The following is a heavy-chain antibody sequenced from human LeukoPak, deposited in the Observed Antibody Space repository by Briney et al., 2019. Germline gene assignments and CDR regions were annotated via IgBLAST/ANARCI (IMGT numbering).Heavy chain of an antibody. CDR1: GFPFSSYA. D-gene: IGHD6-13*01. CDR2: ISGAGDST. CDR3: VKGREAAAGRGFQN. J-gene: IGHJ1*01. Sequence: PGGSVRLSCAASGFPFSSYAMNWVRQAPGKGLEGVSAISGAGDSTYYADSVKGRFTIARDNSKNTLYLQMSSLRADDTAVYYCVKGREAAAGRGFQNWGQGNLVTVSS. V-gene: IGHV3-23*01.